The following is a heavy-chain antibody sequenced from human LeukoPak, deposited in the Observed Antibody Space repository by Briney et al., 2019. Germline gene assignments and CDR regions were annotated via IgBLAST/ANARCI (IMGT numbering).Heavy chain of an antibody. CDR1: GGSISSYY. CDR2: IYYSGST. V-gene: IGHV4-59*01. Sequence: PSETLSLTCTVSGGSISSYYWSWIRQPPGKGLEWIGYIYYSGSTNYNPSLKSRVTISVDTSKNQFSLKLSSVTAADTAVYYCARSTVYYDILTGYFQPIYYFDYWGQGTLVTVSS. D-gene: IGHD3-9*01. CDR3: ARSTVYYDILTGYFQPIYYFDY. J-gene: IGHJ4*02.